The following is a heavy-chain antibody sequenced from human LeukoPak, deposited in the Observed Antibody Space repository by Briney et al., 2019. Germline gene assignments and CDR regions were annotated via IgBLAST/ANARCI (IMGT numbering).Heavy chain of an antibody. Sequence: GGSLRLSCAASGITVSDNYMSWVRQTPGKGLEWVSTLYPAGDTYFADSVRGRFTISRDISKNTVYLQMGSLRAEDTAVYFCARVHFPYGDFDYWGQGTLVTVSS. V-gene: IGHV3-53*01. D-gene: IGHD4-17*01. J-gene: IGHJ4*02. CDR1: GITVSDNY. CDR3: ARVHFPYGDFDY. CDR2: LYPAGDT.